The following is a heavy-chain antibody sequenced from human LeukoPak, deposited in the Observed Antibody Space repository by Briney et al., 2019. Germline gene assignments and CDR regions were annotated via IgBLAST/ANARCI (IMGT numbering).Heavy chain of an antibody. CDR1: GGSISSGGYY. CDR3: ARYCSSTSCPHDAFDI. CDR2: IYHSGST. D-gene: IGHD2-2*01. J-gene: IGHJ3*02. Sequence: QTLSLTCTVSGGSISSGGYYWSWLRQPPGKGLEWIEYIYHSGSTYYNPSLKSRVTISVDRSKNQFSLKLSSVTAADTAVYYCARYCSSTSCPHDAFDIWGQGTMVTVSS. V-gene: IGHV4-30-2*01.